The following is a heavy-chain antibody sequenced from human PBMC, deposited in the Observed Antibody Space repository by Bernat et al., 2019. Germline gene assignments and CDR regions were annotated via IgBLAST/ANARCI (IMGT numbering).Heavy chain of an antibody. CDR1: GFTFTNAW. Sequence: EVQAVESGGGLVEPGGSLRLSCAASGFTFTNAWMRWVRQAPGKGLEWVGRIKRTTDGGTTDYAAPVKGRFTISRDDSRNTIYLQMNSLKTEDTGVYYCTTGYCSGASCYSLIYWGQGTLVTVSS. J-gene: IGHJ4*02. D-gene: IGHD2-15*01. V-gene: IGHV3-15*01. CDR3: TTGYCSGASCYSLIY. CDR2: IKRTTDGGTT.